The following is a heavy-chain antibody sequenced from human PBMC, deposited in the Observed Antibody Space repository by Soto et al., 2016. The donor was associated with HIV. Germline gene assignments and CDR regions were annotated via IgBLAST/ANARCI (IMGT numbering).Heavy chain of an antibody. Sequence: VQLVQSGAEVKKPGATVKISCKVSGYSFNDYYMHWVQQAPGKGLDWMGLVDPEDAETIYAEKFQGRVTITADTSTDTAHMELSSLRSEDTALYYCATDSRGGRAGAGTRFDYWGQGTLVTVSS. CDR2: VDPEDAET. J-gene: IGHJ4*02. D-gene: IGHD6-13*01. V-gene: IGHV1-69-2*01. CDR3: ATDSRGGRAGAGTRFDY. CDR1: GYSFNDYY.